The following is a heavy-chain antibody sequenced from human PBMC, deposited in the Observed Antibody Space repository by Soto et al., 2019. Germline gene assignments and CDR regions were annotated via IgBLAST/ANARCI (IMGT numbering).Heavy chain of an antibody. Sequence: GESLKISCKGSGYSFTSYWIGWVRQMPGKGLEWMGTIYPGDSDTRYSPSFQGQVTISADKSISTAYLQWSSLKASDTAMYYCARQPRGAHYYYGMDVWGQGTTVTVSS. CDR1: GYSFTSYW. CDR3: ARQPRGAHYYYGMDV. V-gene: IGHV5-51*01. CDR2: IYPGDSDT. J-gene: IGHJ6*02. D-gene: IGHD3-10*01.